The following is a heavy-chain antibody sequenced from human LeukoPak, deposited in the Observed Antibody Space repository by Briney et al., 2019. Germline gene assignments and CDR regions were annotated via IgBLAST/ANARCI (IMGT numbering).Heavy chain of an antibody. J-gene: IGHJ6*03. CDR3: ARGPGCSGGSCYSYYYYYMDV. CDR1: GYTFTSYD. V-gene: IGHV1-8*03. CDR2: MNPNSGNT. D-gene: IGHD2-15*01. Sequence: ASVKVSCKASGYTFTSYDINWVRQATGQGLEWMGWMNPNSGNTGYAQKFQGRVTITRNTSISTAYMELSSLRSEDTAVYYCARGPGCSGGSCYSYYYYYMDVWGKGTTVTVSS.